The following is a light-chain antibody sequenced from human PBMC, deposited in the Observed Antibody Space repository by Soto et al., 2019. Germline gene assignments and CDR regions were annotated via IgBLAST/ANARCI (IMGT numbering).Light chain of an antibody. J-gene: IGKJ2*01. CDR3: QQYNNWTPYT. Sequence: EVVMTQSPATLSMSPGERASLSCRASQTISSNLAWYQQKPGQDHRLLIYGASTRATGIPARFSGSGSGTDVTLTISSLQSEDFAVYYCQQYNNWTPYTFGQGTKLEIK. CDR1: QTISSN. CDR2: GAS. V-gene: IGKV3-15*01.